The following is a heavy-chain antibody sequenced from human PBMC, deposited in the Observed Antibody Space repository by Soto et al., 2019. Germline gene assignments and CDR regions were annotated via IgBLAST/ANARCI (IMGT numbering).Heavy chain of an antibody. CDR3: ARGWGYSYGFYYYYYGMDV. Sequence: SETLSLTCAVYGGSFSGYYWSWIRQPRGKGLEWIGEINHSGSTNYNPSLKSRVTISVDTSKNQFSLKLSSVTAADTAVYYCARGWGYSYGFYYYYYGMDVWGQGTTVTVSS. V-gene: IGHV4-34*01. CDR2: INHSGST. J-gene: IGHJ6*02. D-gene: IGHD5-18*01. CDR1: GGSFSGYY.